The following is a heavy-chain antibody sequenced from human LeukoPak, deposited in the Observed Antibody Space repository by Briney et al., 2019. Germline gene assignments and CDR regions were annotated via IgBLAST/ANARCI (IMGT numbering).Heavy chain of an antibody. Sequence: SETLSLTCTVSGGSISISSYYWGWIRQPPGKGLEWIGSIYYSGSTYYNPSLKSRVTISVDTSKNQFSLKLSSVTAADTAAYYCAGRTIFGVGRTGYAYYWGQGTLVTVSS. CDR3: AGRTIFGVGRTGYAYY. V-gene: IGHV4-39*01. CDR1: GGSISISSYY. J-gene: IGHJ4*02. CDR2: IYYSGST. D-gene: IGHD3-3*01.